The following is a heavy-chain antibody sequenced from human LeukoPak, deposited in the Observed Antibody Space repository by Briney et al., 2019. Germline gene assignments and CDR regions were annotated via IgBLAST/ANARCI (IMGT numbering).Heavy chain of an antibody. Sequence: PGGSLRLSCAASGIHFSSFGMQWVRQAPGKGLEWVAVIWYDGSNKYYADSVKGRFTISRDNSKNTLFLQMDSLRADDTALYYCARVRYSSSWYYVDLWGQGTLVTVSS. CDR2: IWYDGSNK. CDR3: ARVRYSSSWYYVDL. D-gene: IGHD6-13*01. J-gene: IGHJ4*02. V-gene: IGHV3-33*01. CDR1: GIHFSSFG.